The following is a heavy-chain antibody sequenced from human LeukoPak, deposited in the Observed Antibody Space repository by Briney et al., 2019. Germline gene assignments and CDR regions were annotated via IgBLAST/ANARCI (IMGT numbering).Heavy chain of an antibody. CDR1: GFTFSSYA. J-gene: IGHJ6*03. V-gene: IGHV3-23*01. CDR3: AKSLRGYYPRRTYYYYMDV. CDR2: ISGSGDIT. D-gene: IGHD1-26*01. Sequence: GGSLRLSCAAAGFTFSSYAMSWVRQAPGKGLEWVSAISGSGDITYYADSVKGRFTISRDNSKKTLYLQMNSLRAEDTAVYYCAKSLRGYYPRRTYYYYMDVWGKGTTVTVSS.